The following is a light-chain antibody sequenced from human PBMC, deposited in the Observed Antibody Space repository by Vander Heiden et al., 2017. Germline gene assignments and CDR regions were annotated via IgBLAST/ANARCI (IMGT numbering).Light chain of an antibody. CDR2: AAS. Sequence: DIQMTQSPSSLSASLGDRVTITCRTSQYISSYLNWYQQKPGKAPRLLIYAASSLQDGVPSRFSGSGSGTDFTLTITDLWPEDFATYYCQQSFIAPLFTFGPGTKVDFK. V-gene: IGKV1-39*01. CDR1: QYISSY. J-gene: IGKJ3*01. CDR3: QQSFIAPLFT.